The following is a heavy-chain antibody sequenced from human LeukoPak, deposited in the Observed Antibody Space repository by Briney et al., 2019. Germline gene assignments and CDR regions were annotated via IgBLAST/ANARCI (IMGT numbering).Heavy chain of an antibody. CDR1: GGPFSGYY. CDR3: ARVLYGSGAPYYYYMDV. V-gene: IGHV4-34*01. Sequence: SETLSLTCAVYGGPFSGYYWSWIRQPPGKGLEWIGEINHSGSTNYNPSLKSRVTISVDTSKNQFSLKLSSVTAADTAVYYCARVLYGSGAPYYYYMDVWGKGTTVTVSS. D-gene: IGHD3-10*01. J-gene: IGHJ6*03. CDR2: INHSGST.